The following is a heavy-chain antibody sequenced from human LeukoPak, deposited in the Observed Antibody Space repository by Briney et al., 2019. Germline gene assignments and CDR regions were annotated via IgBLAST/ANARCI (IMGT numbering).Heavy chain of an antibody. CDR3: ARLTYYSGSGAYDY. CDR1: SYTFTSHG. Sequence: ASVKVSCKASSYTFTSHGISWVRQAPGQGLERMGWISGYNGNTNYAQKFQGRVNMTTDTSTSTAYMELRSLRSDDTAVYYCARLTYYSGSGAYDYWGQGTLVTVSS. V-gene: IGHV1-18*04. CDR2: ISGYNGNT. D-gene: IGHD3-10*01. J-gene: IGHJ4*02.